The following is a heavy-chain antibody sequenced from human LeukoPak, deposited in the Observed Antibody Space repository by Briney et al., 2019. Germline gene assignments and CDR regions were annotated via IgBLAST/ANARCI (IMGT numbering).Heavy chain of an antibody. CDR1: GFTFSSYA. V-gene: IGHV3-23*01. J-gene: IGHJ4*02. CDR2: ISGSGGST. CDR3: AKDRSGIVVAPYYFDY. Sequence: PGGSLRLSCAASGFTFSSYAMHWVRQAPGKGLEWVSAISGSGGSTYYADSVKGRFTISRDNSKNTLYLQMNSLRAEDTAVYYCAKDRSGIVVAPYYFDYWGQGTLVTVSS. D-gene: IGHD2-15*01.